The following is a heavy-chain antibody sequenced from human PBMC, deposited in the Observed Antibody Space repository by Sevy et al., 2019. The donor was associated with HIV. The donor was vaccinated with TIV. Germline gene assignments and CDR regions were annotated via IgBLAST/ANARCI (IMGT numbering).Heavy chain of an antibody. V-gene: IGHV3-7*01. Sequence: GGSLRLSCAASGLTFSSYWMTWVRQAPGKGLEWVANINQGGSQEYYVDSVKGRFTISRDNAKNSVYLQINGLRAEDTAVYYCATILPAGVPAEYFQHWGQGTLVTVSS. CDR1: GLTFSSYW. CDR2: INQGGSQE. J-gene: IGHJ1*01. D-gene: IGHD2-2*01. CDR3: ATILPAGVPAEYFQH.